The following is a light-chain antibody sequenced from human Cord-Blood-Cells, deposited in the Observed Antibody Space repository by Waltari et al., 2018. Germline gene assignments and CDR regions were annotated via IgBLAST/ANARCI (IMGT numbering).Light chain of an antibody. CDR2: DAS. CDR3: QQYDNLSLT. V-gene: IGKV1-33*01. J-gene: IGKJ4*01. CDR1: QDISNY. Sequence: DIQMTQSPSSLSASVGDRVTITCQASQDISNYLNWYQQKPGKAPKLLIYDASNLETGVPSRFSGSGSGTDFTFTISSLQPEDIATYYCQQYDNLSLTFSGGTKVEIK.